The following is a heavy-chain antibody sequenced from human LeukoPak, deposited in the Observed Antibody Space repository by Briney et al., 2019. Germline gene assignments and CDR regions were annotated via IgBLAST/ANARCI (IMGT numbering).Heavy chain of an antibody. Sequence: SVKVSRKASGGTFSSYAISWVRQAPGQGLEWMGGIIPIFGTANYAQKFQGRVTITADESTSTAYMGLSSLRSEDTAVYYCATSFTFGGVIVYWGQGTLVTVSS. D-gene: IGHD3-16*02. CDR1: GGTFSSYA. V-gene: IGHV1-69*13. CDR3: ATSFTFGGVIVY. J-gene: IGHJ4*02. CDR2: IIPIFGTA.